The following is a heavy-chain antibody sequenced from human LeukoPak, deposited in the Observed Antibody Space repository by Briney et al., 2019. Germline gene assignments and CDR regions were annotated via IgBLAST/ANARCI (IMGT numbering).Heavy chain of an antibody. J-gene: IGHJ4*02. CDR2: IYYSGST. Sequence: EASETLSLTCAVSGGSISSGGYYWSWIRQHPGKGLEWIGYIYYSGSTYYNPSLKSRVTISVDTSKNQFSLKLSSVTAADTAVYYCARVAGYCSGGSCYSGLDYWGQGTLVTVSS. CDR3: ARVAGYCSGGSCYSGLDY. CDR1: GGSISSGGYY. D-gene: IGHD2-15*01. V-gene: IGHV4-31*11.